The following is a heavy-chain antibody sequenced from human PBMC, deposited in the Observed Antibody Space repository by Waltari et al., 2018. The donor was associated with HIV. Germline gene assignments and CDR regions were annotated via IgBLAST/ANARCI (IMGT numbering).Heavy chain of an antibody. D-gene: IGHD3-22*01. V-gene: IGHV3-33*01. CDR3: ARGRRITMILDAFDI. J-gene: IGHJ3*02. Sequence: QVQLVESGGGVVPPGRSLRLSCAPYGFTFSSSALHRVRQAPGKGLEWVAVIWYDGSNKYYADSVKGRFTISRDNSKNTLYLQMNSLRAEDTAVYYCARGRRITMILDAFDIWGQGTMVTVSS. CDR2: IWYDGSNK. CDR1: GFTFSSSA.